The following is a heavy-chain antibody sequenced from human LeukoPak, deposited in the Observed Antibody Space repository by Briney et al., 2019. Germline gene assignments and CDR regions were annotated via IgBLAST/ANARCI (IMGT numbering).Heavy chain of an antibody. CDR1: GYSLTSYW. J-gene: IGHJ2*01. Sequence: GESLKISCKGSGYSLTSYWIGWVRQMPGKGLEWMGIIYPGDSDTRYSPSFQGQVTISADKSISTAYLQWSSLKASDTAMYYCARAPERELQDWYFDLWGRGTLVTVSS. CDR2: IYPGDSDT. CDR3: ARAPERELQDWYFDL. V-gene: IGHV5-51*01. D-gene: IGHD1-26*01.